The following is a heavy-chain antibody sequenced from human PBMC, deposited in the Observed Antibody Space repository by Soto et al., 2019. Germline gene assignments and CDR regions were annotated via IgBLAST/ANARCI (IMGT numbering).Heavy chain of an antibody. Sequence: SVKVSCKASGGTFSSYAISWVRQAPGQGLEWMGGIIPIFGTANYAQKFQGRVTITADGSTSTAYMELSSLRSEDTAVYYCARDREYSSSSYGMDVWGQGTTVTVSS. J-gene: IGHJ6*02. V-gene: IGHV1-69*13. D-gene: IGHD6-6*01. CDR2: IIPIFGTA. CDR3: ARDREYSSSSYGMDV. CDR1: GGTFSSYA.